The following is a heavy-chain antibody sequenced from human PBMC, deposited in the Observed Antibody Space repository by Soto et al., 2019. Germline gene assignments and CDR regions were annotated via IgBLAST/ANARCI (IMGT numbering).Heavy chain of an antibody. CDR1: GGSISSSY. CDR2: IYYSGST. Sequence: SETLSLTCTVSGGSISSSYWSWIRQPPGKGLEWIGYIYYSGSTNYNPSLKSRVTISVDTSKNQFSLKLSSVTAADTAVYYCARGDSSGWYYFDYWGQGTLVTVSS. V-gene: IGHV4-59*01. D-gene: IGHD6-19*01. J-gene: IGHJ4*02. CDR3: ARGDSSGWYYFDY.